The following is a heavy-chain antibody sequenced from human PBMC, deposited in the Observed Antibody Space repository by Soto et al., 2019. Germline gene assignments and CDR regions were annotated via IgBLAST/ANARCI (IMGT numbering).Heavy chain of an antibody. J-gene: IGHJ3*02. CDR3: ARQRAYSSGWLHAFDI. V-gene: IGHV4-59*08. CDR2: IYYSGST. Sequence: QVQLQESGPGLVKPSETLSLTCTVSGGSISSYYWSWIRQPPGKGLEWIGDIYYSGSTNYNPSLSSRVTISVDTSKTQCSLKLSSVTAADTAVYYCARQRAYSSGWLHAFDIWGQGTMVTVSS. CDR1: GGSISSYY. D-gene: IGHD6-19*01.